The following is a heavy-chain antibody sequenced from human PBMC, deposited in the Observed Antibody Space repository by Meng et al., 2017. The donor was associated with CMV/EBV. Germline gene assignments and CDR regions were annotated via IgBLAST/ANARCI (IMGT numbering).Heavy chain of an antibody. CDR2: IYYSGST. CDR1: GGSISSGGYY. D-gene: IGHD3-22*01. J-gene: IGHJ4*02. Sequence: SETLSLTCTVSGGSISSGGYYWSWIRQHPGKGLEWIGYIYYSGSTYYNPSLKSRVTISVDTSKNQFSLKLSSVTAADTAVYYCASQWAGDSSGYYTFDYWGQGTLVTVSS. CDR3: ASQWAGDSSGYYTFDY. V-gene: IGHV4-31*03.